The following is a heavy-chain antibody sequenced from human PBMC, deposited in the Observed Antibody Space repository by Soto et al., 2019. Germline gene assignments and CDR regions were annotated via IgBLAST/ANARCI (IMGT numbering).Heavy chain of an antibody. CDR1: GYTFTSYA. D-gene: IGHD2-8*01. CDR3: ARCTLASCYYYGMDV. CDR2: INAGNGNT. J-gene: IGHJ6*02. Sequence: ASVKVSCKASGYTFTSYAMHWVRQAPGQRLEWMGWINAGNGNTKYSQKFQGRVTITRDTSASTAYMELSSLRSEDTAVYYCARCTLASCYYYGMDVWGQGTTVTVSS. V-gene: IGHV1-3*01.